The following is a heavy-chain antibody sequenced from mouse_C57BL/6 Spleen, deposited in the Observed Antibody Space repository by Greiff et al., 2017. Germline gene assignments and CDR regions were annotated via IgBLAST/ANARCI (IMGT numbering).Heavy chain of an antibody. CDR1: GYSITSGYY. J-gene: IGHJ2*01. Sequence: VQLQQSGPGLVKPSQSLSLTCSVTGYSITSGYYWNWIRQFPGNKLEWMGYISYDGSNNYNPSLKNRISITRDTSKNQFFLKLNSVTTEDTATYYCARESGSSYFDYWGQGTTLTVSS. CDR3: ARESGSSYFDY. D-gene: IGHD1-1*01. CDR2: ISYDGSN. V-gene: IGHV3-6*01.